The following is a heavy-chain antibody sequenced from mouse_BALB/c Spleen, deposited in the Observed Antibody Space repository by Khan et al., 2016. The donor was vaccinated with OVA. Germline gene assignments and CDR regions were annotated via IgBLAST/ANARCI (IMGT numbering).Heavy chain of an antibody. J-gene: IGHJ3*01. V-gene: IGHV5-9*02. CDR1: GFAFNSYD. D-gene: IGHD2-1*01. CDR2: ISSTGSYT. CDR3: TRPSSYGNPWFTY. Sequence: EVQRVESGGGLVKPGGSLKLSCEVSGFAFNSYDMSWVRQTPEKRLEWVATISSTGSYTYYPDLVKGRFTISRDTARNTLYPQMSRLRSEDTALYYYTRPSSYGNPWFTYWGQGTLVTVSA.